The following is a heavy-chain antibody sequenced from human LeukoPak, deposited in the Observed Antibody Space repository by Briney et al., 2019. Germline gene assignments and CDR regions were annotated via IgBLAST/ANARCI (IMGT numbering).Heavy chain of an antibody. D-gene: IGHD5-18*01. V-gene: IGHV1-69*13. CDR1: GGTFSSYA. CDR2: IIPIFGTA. Sequence: GASVKVSCKASGGTFSSYAISWVRQAPGQGLEWMGGIIPIFGTANYAQKFQGRVTITADESTSTAYMELSSLRSEDTAVYYCASTSRIQLWDHADHWGQGTLVTVSS. J-gene: IGHJ4*02. CDR3: ASTSRIQLWDHADH.